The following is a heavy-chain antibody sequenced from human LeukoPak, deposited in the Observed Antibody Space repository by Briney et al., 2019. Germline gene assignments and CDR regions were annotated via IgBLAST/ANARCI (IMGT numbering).Heavy chain of an antibody. Sequence: PGGSLRLSCAASGFTFNSYSMNWVRQSPGKGLEWVSYISSSGTTIYYADSVKGRFTSSRDNAENSLYLQMSSLRAEDTAAYYCARGSDYWGQGILVTVSS. CDR3: ARGSDY. CDR2: ISSSGTTI. J-gene: IGHJ4*02. V-gene: IGHV3-48*01. CDR1: GFTFNSYS.